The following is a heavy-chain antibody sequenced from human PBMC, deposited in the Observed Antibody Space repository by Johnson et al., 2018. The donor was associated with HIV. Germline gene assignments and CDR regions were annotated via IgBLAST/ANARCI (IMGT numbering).Heavy chain of an antibody. CDR2: IYNGGNT. CDR1: GFTFDDYG. Sequence: VQLVESGGGLVQPGRSLRLSCAASGFTFDDYGMSWVRQAPGKGLEWVSVIYNGGNTYHIDSVKGRFTLSRDNAKNTLFLQMNNLRVEDTAVYYCARQPWDAFDVWGRGTMVTVSS. CDR3: ARQPWDAFDV. J-gene: IGHJ3*01. V-gene: IGHV3-66*04.